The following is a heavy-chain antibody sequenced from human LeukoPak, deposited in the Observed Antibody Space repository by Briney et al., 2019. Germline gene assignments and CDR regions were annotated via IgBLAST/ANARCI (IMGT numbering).Heavy chain of an antibody. CDR3: ARSFGWGVINYVDAFDI. V-gene: IGHV4-59*01. CDR1: GGSISSYY. D-gene: IGHD3-10*01. J-gene: IGHJ3*02. CDR2: IYYSGST. Sequence: SETVSLTCTVSGGSISSYYWSWIRQPPGKGLEWIGYIYYSGSTNYNPSLKSRVTIPVDTSKNQFSLNLSSVTAADTAVYYCARSFGWGVINYVDAFDIWGQGTMVTVSS.